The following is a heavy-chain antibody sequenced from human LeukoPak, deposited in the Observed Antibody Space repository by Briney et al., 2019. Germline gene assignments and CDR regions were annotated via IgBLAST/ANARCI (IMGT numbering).Heavy chain of an antibody. D-gene: IGHD3-3*01. CDR3: ARGWGRTIFGVVDY. Sequence: GASVKVSCKASGGTFSSYAISWVRQAPGQGLEWMGRIIPILGIANYAQKFQGRVTITADKSTSTAYMELSSLRSEDTAVYYCARGWGRTIFGVVDYWGQGTLVTVSS. V-gene: IGHV1-69*04. CDR2: IIPILGIA. CDR1: GGTFSSYA. J-gene: IGHJ4*02.